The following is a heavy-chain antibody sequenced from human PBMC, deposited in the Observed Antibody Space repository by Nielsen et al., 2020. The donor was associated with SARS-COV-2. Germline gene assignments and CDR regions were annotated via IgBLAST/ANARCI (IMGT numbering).Heavy chain of an antibody. J-gene: IGHJ6*02. CDR3: ARYCSSTSYYAGGKYYYYGMDV. CDR2: ISGSGGST. Sequence: WLRQPPGKGLEWVSAISGSGGSTYYADPVKGRFTISRDNSKNTLYLQMNSLRAEDTAVYYCARYCSSTSYYAGGKYYYYGMDVWGQGTTVTVSS. V-gene: IGHV3-23*01. D-gene: IGHD2-2*01.